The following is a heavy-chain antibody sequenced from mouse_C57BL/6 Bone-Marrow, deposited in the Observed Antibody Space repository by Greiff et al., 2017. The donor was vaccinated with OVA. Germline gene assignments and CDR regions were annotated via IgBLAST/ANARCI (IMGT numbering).Heavy chain of an antibody. CDR3: ARQEPYYGSAWLAY. J-gene: IGHJ3*01. V-gene: IGHV1-82*01. D-gene: IGHD1-1*01. CDR1: GYAFSSSW. CDR2: IYPGDGDT. Sequence: QVQLQQSGPELVKPGASVKISCEASGYAFSSSWMNWVKQRPGKGLEWIGWIYPGDGDTNSHGQFQGKATLTADKSSSTAYMQLSSLTSEDSAVYFCARQEPYYGSAWLAYWGQGTLVTVSA.